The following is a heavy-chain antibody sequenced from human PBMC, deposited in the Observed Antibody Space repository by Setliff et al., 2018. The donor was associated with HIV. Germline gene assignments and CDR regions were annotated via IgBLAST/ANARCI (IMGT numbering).Heavy chain of an antibody. D-gene: IGHD4-17*01. CDR3: VKGAPDYDTNPFYYYFYMHV. CDR2: VYGGGSYT. J-gene: IGHJ6*03. Sequence: GESLRLSCAASGFSFSNFAMSWVRQAPGKGLELVSAVYGGGSYTYYADSVKGRFTISRDNSQNTLYLQMNGLRVEDAAVYYCVKGAPDYDTNPFYYYFYMHVWGKGTTVTVSS. V-gene: IGHV3-23*03. CDR1: GFSFSNFA.